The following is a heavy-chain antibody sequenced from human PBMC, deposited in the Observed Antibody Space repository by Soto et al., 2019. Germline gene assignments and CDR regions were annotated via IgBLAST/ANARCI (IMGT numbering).Heavy chain of an antibody. V-gene: IGHV1-2*02. CDR3: ARDLGGYDLYGPDT. CDR1: GDTFTDSS. D-gene: IGHD5-12*01. Sequence: ASVKVSCKTSGDTFTDSSMHWVRQAPGQGLEWMGWINLNSGDTNYAEKFRGRVTTTRDTSIITAYMELPRLKSDDTAVYYCARDLGGYDLYGPDTWGQGTLVTVSS. J-gene: IGHJ5*02. CDR2: INLNSGDT.